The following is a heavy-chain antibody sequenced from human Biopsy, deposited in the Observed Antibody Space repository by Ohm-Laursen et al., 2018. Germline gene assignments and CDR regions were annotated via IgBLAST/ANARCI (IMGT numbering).Heavy chain of an antibody. CDR1: GYTFTSYG. CDR3: ARERGGYKRTDY. CDR2: INTYNGNT. V-gene: IGHV1-18*01. Sequence: SVKVSCKSSGYTFTSYGISWVRQAPGQGLEWMGWINTYNGNTNYAQNLRGRVTMTTDTSTSTAYMELRSLRSDDTAVYYCARERGGYKRTDYWGQGTLVTVSS. D-gene: IGHD5-24*01. J-gene: IGHJ4*02.